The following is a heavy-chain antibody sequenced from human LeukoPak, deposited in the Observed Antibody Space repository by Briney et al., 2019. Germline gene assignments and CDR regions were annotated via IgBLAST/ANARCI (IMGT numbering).Heavy chain of an antibody. CDR3: ARHSLYFDWFDP. V-gene: IGHV4-31*03. Sequence: SQTLSLTCTVSGGSISSGGYYWSWIRQHPGKGLEWIGYIYYSGSTYYNPSLKSRVTISVDTSKYQFSLKLSSVTAADTAVYYCARHSLYFDWFDPWGQGTLVTVSS. CDR2: IYYSGST. J-gene: IGHJ5*02. CDR1: GGSISSGGYY. D-gene: IGHD2-8*01.